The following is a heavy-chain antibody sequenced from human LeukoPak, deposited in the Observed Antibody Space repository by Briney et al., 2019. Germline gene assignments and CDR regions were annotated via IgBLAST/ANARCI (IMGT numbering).Heavy chain of an antibody. CDR3: VRQDSRGFEF. CDR2: VYPDDSDT. CDR1: GYSFTTYW. Sequence: RGESLKISCQSSGYSFTTYWIGWVRQMPGKGLEWMGIVYPDDSDTKYSPSFRGHVTISADRSSRTAYLQWSSLKASDTAMYYCVRQDSRGFEFWGQGALVTVSS. V-gene: IGHV5-51*01. J-gene: IGHJ4*02. D-gene: IGHD3-22*01.